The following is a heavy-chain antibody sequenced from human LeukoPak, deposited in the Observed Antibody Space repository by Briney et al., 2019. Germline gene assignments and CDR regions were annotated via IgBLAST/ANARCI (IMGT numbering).Heavy chain of an antibody. Sequence: PGGSLRLSCAASGFTFSTYAMHWFRQAPGKGLEWVAVISYDGSNKYYADSVRGRFTISRDNSKNTLYLQMNSLRAEDTAVYYCAKDFYDSSGYYWGDYWGQGTLVTVSS. CDR1: GFTFSTYA. V-gene: IGHV3-30*18. CDR2: ISYDGSNK. CDR3: AKDFYDSSGYYWGDY. D-gene: IGHD3-22*01. J-gene: IGHJ4*02.